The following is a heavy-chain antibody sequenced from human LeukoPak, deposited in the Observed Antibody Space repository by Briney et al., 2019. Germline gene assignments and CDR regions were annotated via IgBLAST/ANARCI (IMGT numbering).Heavy chain of an antibody. D-gene: IGHD3-22*01. CDR2: IRYDGSDK. J-gene: IGHJ4*02. V-gene: IGHV3-30*02. Sequence: GGSLRLSCAASGFTFNSYWMHWVRQAPGKGLEWVAFIRYDGSDKYYADSVKGRFTISRDNSKNTLYLQMNSLRAEDTAVYYCAKTMSPYYYDSSGFWGQGTLVTVSS. CDR3: AKTMSPYYYDSSGF. CDR1: GFTFNSYW.